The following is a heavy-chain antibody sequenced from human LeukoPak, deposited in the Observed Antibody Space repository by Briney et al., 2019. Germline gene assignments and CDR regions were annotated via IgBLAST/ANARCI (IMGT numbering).Heavy chain of an antibody. V-gene: IGHV4-61*02. CDR1: GGSISSGSYY. D-gene: IGHD2-15*01. CDR2: IYASGST. J-gene: IGHJ4*02. Sequence: PSQTLSLTCTVSGGSISSGSYYWSWIRQPAGKGLEWIGRIYASGSTNYNPSLESRATISVDTSKNQFSLKLSSVTAADTAVYYCARMGLGVVSHFDYWGQGTLVTVSS. CDR3: ARMGLGVVSHFDY.